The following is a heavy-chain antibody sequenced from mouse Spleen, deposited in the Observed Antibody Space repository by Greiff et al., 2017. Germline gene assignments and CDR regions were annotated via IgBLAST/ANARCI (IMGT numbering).Heavy chain of an antibody. D-gene: IGHD4-1*01. V-gene: IGHV6-3*01. CDR1: GFTFSNYW. J-gene: IGHJ3*01. Sequence: EVKLVESGGGLVQPGGSMKLSCVASGFTFSNYWMNWVRQSPEKGLEWVAQIRLKSDNYATHYAESVKGRFTISRDDSKSSVYLQMNNLRAEDTGIYYCTGGLGHDAYWGQGTLVTVSA. CDR3: TGGLGHDAY. CDR2: IRLKSDNYAT.